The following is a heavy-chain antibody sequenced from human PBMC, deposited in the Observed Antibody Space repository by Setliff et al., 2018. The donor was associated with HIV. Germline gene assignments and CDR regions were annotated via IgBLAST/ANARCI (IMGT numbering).Heavy chain of an antibody. D-gene: IGHD1-26*01. Sequence: ASVKVSCKASGYTFPNYGISWVRQAPGQGLEWMGWVSAYNGLTNYAQNLQGRVTMTTDTSSTTAFLELRSLRSDDTAMYYCAGDRRYSGTYHIDYWGQGTLVTVSS. CDR3: AGDRRYSGTYHIDY. CDR1: GYTFPNYG. CDR2: VSAYNGLT. V-gene: IGHV1-18*01. J-gene: IGHJ4*02.